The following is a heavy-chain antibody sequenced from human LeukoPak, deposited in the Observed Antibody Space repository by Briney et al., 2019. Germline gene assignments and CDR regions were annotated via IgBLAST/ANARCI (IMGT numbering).Heavy chain of an antibody. CDR1: GFTFSGSA. D-gene: IGHD3-10*01. Sequence: GGSLRLSCAASGFTFSGSALHWVRQASGKGLEWVGRIRSTANGYATAYAASVKGRFTISRNDSKNTAYLQMDSLKTEDTAVYYCTGNYYGSGSYADFDYWGQGTLVTVSS. CDR2: IRSTANGYAT. J-gene: IGHJ4*02. CDR3: TGNYYGSGSYADFDY. V-gene: IGHV3-73*01.